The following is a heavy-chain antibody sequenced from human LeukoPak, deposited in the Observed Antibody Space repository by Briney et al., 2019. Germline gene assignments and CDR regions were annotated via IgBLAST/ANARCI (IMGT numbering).Heavy chain of an antibody. CDR3: ASGEYYFDY. CDR1: GFTFSSYS. V-gene: IGHV3-21*01. J-gene: IGHJ4*02. Sequence: GGSLRLSCAASGFTFSSYSMNWVRQAPGKGLEWVSSISSSSSCRYYADPEKGRFPISRDNAKNSEYLQMNSLRAEDTAVYYCASGEYYFDYWGQGTVVTVSS. CDR2: ISSSSSCR.